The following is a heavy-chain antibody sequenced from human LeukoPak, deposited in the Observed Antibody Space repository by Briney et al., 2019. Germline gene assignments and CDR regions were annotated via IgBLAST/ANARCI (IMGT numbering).Heavy chain of an antibody. D-gene: IGHD3-10*01. CDR2: ISSSDSTI. J-gene: IGHJ4*02. CDR3: ARASSITMVRGVLDY. CDR1: GFTFSSYE. V-gene: IGHV3-48*03. Sequence: GGSLRLSCAASGFTFSSYEMNWVRQAPGKGLEWVSYISSSDSTIYYADSVKGRFTISRDNAKNSLYLQMNSLKASDTAMYYCARASSITMVRGVLDYWGQGTLVTVSS.